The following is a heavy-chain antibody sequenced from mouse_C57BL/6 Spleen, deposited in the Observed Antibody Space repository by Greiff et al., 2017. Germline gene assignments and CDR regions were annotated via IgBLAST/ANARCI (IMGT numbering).Heavy chain of an antibody. CDR1: GYTFTSYW. CDR2: IHPNSGST. Sequence: QVQLQQPGAELVKPGASVKLSCKASGYTFTSYWMHWVKQRPGQGLEWIGMIHPNSGSTNYNEKFKSKATLTVDKSSSTAYMQLSSLTSEDSAVYYGARRGYHGDAMDYWGQGTSVTVSS. CDR3: ARRGYHGDAMDY. D-gene: IGHD2-2*01. J-gene: IGHJ4*01. V-gene: IGHV1-64*01.